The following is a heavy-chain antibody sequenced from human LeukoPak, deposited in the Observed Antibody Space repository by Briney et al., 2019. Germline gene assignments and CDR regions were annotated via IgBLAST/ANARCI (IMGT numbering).Heavy chain of an antibody. Sequence: GESLKISCKVSGYSFTSYWIGWVRQMPGKGLEWMGIIYPGDSDTRYSPSFQGQVTISADKSISTAYLQWSSLKASDTAMYYCARQRGYCSSTSCYRHFDYWGQGTLVTVSS. J-gene: IGHJ4*02. V-gene: IGHV5-51*01. CDR1: GYSFTSYW. D-gene: IGHD2-2*01. CDR3: ARQRGYCSSTSCYRHFDY. CDR2: IYPGDSDT.